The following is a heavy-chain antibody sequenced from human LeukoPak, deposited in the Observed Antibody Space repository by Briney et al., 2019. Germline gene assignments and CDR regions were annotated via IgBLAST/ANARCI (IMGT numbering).Heavy chain of an antibody. CDR2: ISSSGATR. Sequence: GGSLRLSCAASGFSFSSCEMNWVRQAPGKGLEWVSYISSSGATRYYADSVKGRFTISRDNAKNSLYLQMNSLRVEDTALYYCARDHGWGYSHGYYDYWGQGTLVIVST. D-gene: IGHD5-18*01. CDR1: GFSFSSCE. CDR3: ARDHGWGYSHGYYDY. J-gene: IGHJ4*02. V-gene: IGHV3-48*03.